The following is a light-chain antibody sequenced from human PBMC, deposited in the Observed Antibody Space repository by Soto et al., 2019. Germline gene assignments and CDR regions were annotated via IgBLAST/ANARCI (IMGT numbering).Light chain of an antibody. CDR1: QSVSSN. Sequence: EIVMTQSPATLSVSPGERATLSCRASQSVSSNLAWYQQKPGQAPRLLIYGASSRATGIPDRFSGSGSGTDFTLTINRLEPEDSAVYFCQHYSSQTFGQGTKVDIK. CDR2: GAS. CDR3: QHYSSQT. J-gene: IGKJ1*01. V-gene: IGKV3D-15*01.